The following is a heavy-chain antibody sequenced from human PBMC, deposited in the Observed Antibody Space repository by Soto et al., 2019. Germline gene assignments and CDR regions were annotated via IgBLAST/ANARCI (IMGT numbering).Heavy chain of an antibody. CDR3: AREVAAAGKAFDY. CDR1: GFTFSSYG. Sequence: GGSLRLSCAASGFTFSSYGMHWVRQAPGKGLEWVAVIWYDGSNKYYADSVKGRFTISRDNSKNTLYLQMNSLRAEDTAVYYCAREVAAAGKAFDYWGQGTLVTVSS. CDR2: IWYDGSNK. J-gene: IGHJ4*02. V-gene: IGHV3-33*01. D-gene: IGHD6-13*01.